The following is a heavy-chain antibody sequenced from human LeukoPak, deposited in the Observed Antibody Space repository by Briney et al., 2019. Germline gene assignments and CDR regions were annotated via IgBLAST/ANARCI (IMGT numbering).Heavy chain of an antibody. CDR1: GFTFSSYS. CDR3: ARGTDGYNYDQTYYFGY. Sequence: PGGSLRLSCAASGFTFSSYSMNWVRQAPGKGLEWVSSISSSSSYIYYADSVKGRFTISRDNDKNSLYLQMNSLRAEDTAVYYCARGTDGYNYDQTYYFGYCGQGTLVTVSS. CDR2: ISSSSSYI. V-gene: IGHV3-21*01. J-gene: IGHJ4*02. D-gene: IGHD5-24*01.